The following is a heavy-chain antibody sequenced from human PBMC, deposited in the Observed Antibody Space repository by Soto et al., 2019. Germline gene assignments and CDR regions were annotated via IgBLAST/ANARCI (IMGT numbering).Heavy chain of an antibody. Sequence: ASVKVSCKASGGTFSSYAISWVRQAPGQGLEWMGGIIPIFGTANYAQKFQGRVTITADESTSTAYMELSSLRSEDTAVYYCARAVAGLGDYHYYGMDVWGQGTTVTVSS. CDR1: GGTFSSYA. J-gene: IGHJ6*02. V-gene: IGHV1-69*13. CDR2: IIPIFGTA. CDR3: ARAVAGLGDYHYYGMDV. D-gene: IGHD6-19*01.